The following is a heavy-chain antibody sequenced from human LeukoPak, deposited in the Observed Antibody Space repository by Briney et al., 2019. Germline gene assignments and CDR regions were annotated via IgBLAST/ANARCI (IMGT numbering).Heavy chain of an antibody. J-gene: IGHJ3*02. CDR1: GYSFTTYW. V-gene: IGHV5-10-1*01. D-gene: IGHD3-22*01. CDR3: ARPYYYDSSDYPEGAFDI. Sequence: GESLKISCKGSGYSFTTYWINWVRQMPGKGLEWMGRIDPGDSYTNYSPSFQGHITISVDKSNNTAYLQWSSLRASDTAMYYCARPYYYDSSDYPEGAFDIWGQGTMVTVSS. CDR2: IDPGDSYT.